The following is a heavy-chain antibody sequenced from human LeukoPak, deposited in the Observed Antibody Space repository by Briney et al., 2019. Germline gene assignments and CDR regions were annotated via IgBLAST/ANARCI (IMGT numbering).Heavy chain of an antibody. D-gene: IGHD2-15*01. CDR3: ARHPFATPFDH. J-gene: IGHJ4*02. CDR2: VYYSGDT. CDR1: GASIIGVY. V-gene: IGHV4-59*08. Sequence: SETLSLPCPVSGASIIGVYWSWIRRPPGKGLEWIGYVYYSGDTNYNPSLKSRVTMSLDTSKNQVSLRLSSVTAADTAVYYCARHPFATPFDHWGRGTLLTVSS.